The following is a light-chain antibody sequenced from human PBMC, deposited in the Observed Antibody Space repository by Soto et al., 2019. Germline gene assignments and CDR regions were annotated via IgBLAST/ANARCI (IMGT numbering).Light chain of an antibody. J-gene: IGKJ4*01. Sequence: EIVWTQSSATLSLSPGERATLSCRASQSVSSYLAWYQQKPGQAPRLLIYDASNRATGIPARFSGSGSGTDFTLTISSLEPEDFAVYYCQQRSNWPPLTFGGGTKVDIK. CDR2: DAS. CDR3: QQRSNWPPLT. V-gene: IGKV3-11*01. CDR1: QSVSSY.